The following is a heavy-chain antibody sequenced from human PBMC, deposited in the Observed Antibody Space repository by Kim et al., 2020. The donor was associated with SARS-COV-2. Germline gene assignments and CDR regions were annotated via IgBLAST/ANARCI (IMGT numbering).Heavy chain of an antibody. CDR1: GYTFTGYY. Sequence: ASVKVSCKASGYTFTGYYMHWVRQAPGQGLEWMGRINPNSGGTNYAQKFQGRVTMTRDTSISTAYMELSRLRSDDTAVYYCARWAGRFLARSGYGDYKGFDYWGQGTLVTVSS. CDR2: INPNSGGT. J-gene: IGHJ4*02. V-gene: IGHV1-2*06. D-gene: IGHD4-17*01. CDR3: ARWAGRFLARSGYGDYKGFDY.